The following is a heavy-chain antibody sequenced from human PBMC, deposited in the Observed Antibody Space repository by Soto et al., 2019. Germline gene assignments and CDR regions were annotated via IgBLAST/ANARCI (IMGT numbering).Heavy chain of an antibody. J-gene: IGHJ6*02. CDR2: ISSSSSTI. Sequence: GGSLRLSCAASGFTFSSYSMNWVRQAPGKGLEWVSYISSSSSTIYYADSVKGRFTISRDNAKNSLYLQMNSLRDEDTAVYYCARVRGYDFWSGYYSDYYYYGMDVWGQGTTVTVSS. D-gene: IGHD3-3*01. CDR3: ARVRGYDFWSGYYSDYYYYGMDV. V-gene: IGHV3-48*02. CDR1: GFTFSSYS.